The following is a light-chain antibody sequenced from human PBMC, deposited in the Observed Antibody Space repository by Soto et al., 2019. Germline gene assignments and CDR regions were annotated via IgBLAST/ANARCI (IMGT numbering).Light chain of an antibody. CDR2: KAS. J-gene: IGKJ1*01. CDR1: QTIISW. Sequence: VHMTQSPATLSGSVGDRVTITVRAIQTIISWLALYQQKPGKAPKLLSYKASTLKSGVPSRFSGSGSGTEITLTISSLQPDDFATYYCQHYNSYSEAFGQRTKVDI. V-gene: IGKV1-5*03. CDR3: QHYNSYSEA.